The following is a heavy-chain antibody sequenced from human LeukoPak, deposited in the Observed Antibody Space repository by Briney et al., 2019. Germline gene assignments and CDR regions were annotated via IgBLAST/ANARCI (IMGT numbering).Heavy chain of an antibody. CDR2: ISYDGSNK. CDR3: AKRGGSSGFTGPYNWFDP. J-gene: IGHJ5*02. CDR1: GFTFSSYG. V-gene: IGHV3-30*18. D-gene: IGHD6-19*01. Sequence: PVRSLRLSCAASGFTFSSYGMHWVRQAPGKGLEWVAVISYDGSNKYYADSVKGRFTISRDNSKNTLYLQMNSLRAEDTAVYYCAKRGGSSGFTGPYNWFDPWGQGTLVTVSS.